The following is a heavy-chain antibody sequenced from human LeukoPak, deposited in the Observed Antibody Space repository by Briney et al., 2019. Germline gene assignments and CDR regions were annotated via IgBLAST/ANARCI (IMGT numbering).Heavy chain of an antibody. CDR1: GYTFTGYY. V-gene: IGHV1-69-2*01. J-gene: IGHJ4*02. CDR3: ATLRGTMIVVDVFDY. Sequence: ASVKVSCKASGYTFTGYYMHWVQQAPGKGLERMGLVDPEDGETIYAEKFQGRVTITADTSTDTAYMELSSLRSEDTAVYYCATLRGTMIVVDVFDYWGQGTLVTVSS. D-gene: IGHD3-22*01. CDR2: VDPEDGET.